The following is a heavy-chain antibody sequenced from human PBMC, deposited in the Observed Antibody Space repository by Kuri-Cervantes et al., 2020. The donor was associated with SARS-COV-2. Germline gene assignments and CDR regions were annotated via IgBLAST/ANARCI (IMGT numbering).Heavy chain of an antibody. CDR1: GYTFTSYA. D-gene: IGHD6-6*01. Sequence: SVKVSCKASGYTFTSYAMHWVRQAPGQGLEWMGGIIPILGIANYAQKFQGRVTITADKSTSTAYMELSSLRSEDTAVYYCARWLERSYSSSPYYYYGMDVWGQGTTVTVSS. V-gene: IGHV1-69*10. CDR3: ARWLERSYSSSPYYYYGMDV. J-gene: IGHJ6*02. CDR2: IIPILGIA.